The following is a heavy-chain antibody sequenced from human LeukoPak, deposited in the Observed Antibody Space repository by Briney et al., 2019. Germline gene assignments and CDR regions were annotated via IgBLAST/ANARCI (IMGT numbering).Heavy chain of an antibody. CDR2: IYSGGST. V-gene: IGHV3-53*01. CDR3: ARDLFSYAMNV. J-gene: IGHJ6*02. CDR1: GFTVSANY. Sequence: GGSLRLSCAASGFTVSANYLTWVRQAPGKGLEWVSIIYSGGSTNYADSVRGRFTISRDNSKNTLYLQMNSLRVEDTAMYFCARDLFSYAMNVWGRGTPVTVSS.